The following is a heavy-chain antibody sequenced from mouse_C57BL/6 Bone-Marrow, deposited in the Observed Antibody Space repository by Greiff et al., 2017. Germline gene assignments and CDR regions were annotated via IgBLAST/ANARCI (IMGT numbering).Heavy chain of an antibody. Sequence: QVQLHQPGAELVRPGSSVKLSCKASGYTFTSYWMHWVKQRPIQGLEWIGNIDPSDSETHYNQKFKDKATLTVDKSSSTAYMQLSSLTSEDSAVYYCAIYYYGSSPYYFDYWGQGTTLTVSS. CDR2: IDPSDSET. V-gene: IGHV1-52*01. CDR3: AIYYYGSSPYYFDY. J-gene: IGHJ2*01. D-gene: IGHD1-1*01. CDR1: GYTFTSYW.